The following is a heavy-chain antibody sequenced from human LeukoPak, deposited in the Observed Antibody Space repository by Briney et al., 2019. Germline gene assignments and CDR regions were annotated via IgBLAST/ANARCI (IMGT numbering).Heavy chain of an antibody. J-gene: IGHJ4*02. Sequence: GESLKISCKGSGYSFTNYWIGWVRQMPGKGLEWMGIIYPGDSDTRYSPSFQGQVTISADKSISTAYLQWSSLKASDTAMYYCARPPSYSSSSEGVDYWGQGTLVTVSS. V-gene: IGHV5-51*01. CDR3: ARPPSYSSSSEGVDY. D-gene: IGHD6-6*01. CDR1: GYSFTNYW. CDR2: IYPGDSDT.